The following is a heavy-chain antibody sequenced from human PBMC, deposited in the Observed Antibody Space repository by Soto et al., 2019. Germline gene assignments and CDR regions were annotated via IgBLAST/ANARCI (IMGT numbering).Heavy chain of an antibody. V-gene: IGHV1-46*01. D-gene: IGHD2-15*01. CDR2: INPSGGST. Sequence: ASVKVSCKASGYTFTSSYMHWVRQAPGQGLEWMGIINPSGGSTSYAQKFQGRVTMTRDTSTSTVYMELSSLRSEDTAVYYCARELDIVVVVAATSGMDVWGQGTTVTVSS. CDR1: GYTFTSSY. CDR3: ARELDIVVVVAATSGMDV. J-gene: IGHJ6*02.